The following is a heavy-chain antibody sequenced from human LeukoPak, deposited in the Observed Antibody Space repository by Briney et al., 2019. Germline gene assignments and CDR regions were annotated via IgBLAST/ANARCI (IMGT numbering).Heavy chain of an antibody. Sequence: GGSLRLSCAASGFTFNNYAMSWVRQAPGKGLEWVAVISYDGSNKYYAESVKGRFTISRDNSKNTLNPQMNSLRVEDTAVYYCVRDSKAQQLVRVYFQHWGQGTLVTVSS. J-gene: IGHJ1*01. CDR2: ISYDGSNK. D-gene: IGHD6-13*01. CDR1: GFTFNNYA. V-gene: IGHV3-30-3*01. CDR3: VRDSKAQQLVRVYFQH.